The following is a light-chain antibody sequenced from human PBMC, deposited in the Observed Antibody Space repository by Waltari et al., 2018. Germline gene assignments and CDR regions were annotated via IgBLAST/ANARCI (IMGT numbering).Light chain of an antibody. Sequence: SSELTQPSSVSVSPGQTARITCSGDMLPKKYTRWFQQKPGQAPGLVLYQDSARPSGFPDRFSGSSSGTRVTLTISGAQVEDEADYYCYSTTDNNLGVFGPGTRVTVL. J-gene: IGLJ1*01. CDR3: YSTTDNNLGV. CDR2: QDS. CDR1: MLPKKY. V-gene: IGLV3-27*01.